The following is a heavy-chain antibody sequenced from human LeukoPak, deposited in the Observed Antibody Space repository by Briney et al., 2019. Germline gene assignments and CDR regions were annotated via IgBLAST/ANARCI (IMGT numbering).Heavy chain of an antibody. CDR3: AKDDAWLQYND. D-gene: IGHD5-24*01. CDR2: ISAASRGI. J-gene: IGHJ4*02. CDR1: GFTFSTYS. Sequence: GGSLRLSCAASGFTFSTYSMSWVRQAPGKGLEWISHISAASRGIYYADSVKGRFTISRDNAENSVFLQMTSLRPEDTAVYYCAKDDAWLQYNDWGQGTLVTVSS. V-gene: IGHV3-48*01.